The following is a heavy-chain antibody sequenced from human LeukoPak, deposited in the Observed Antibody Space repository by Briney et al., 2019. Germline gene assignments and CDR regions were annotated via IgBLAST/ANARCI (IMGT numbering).Heavy chain of an antibody. J-gene: IGHJ2*01. CDR1: GFTFSSYA. V-gene: IGHV3-30*01. CDR2: ISYDGSNK. CDR3: ARDKANYYDSSDHYLYFDL. Sequence: GGSLRLSCAASGFTFSSYAMHWVRQAPGKGLEWVAVISYDGSNKYYADSVKGRFTISRDNSKNTLYLQMNSLRAEDTAVYYCARDKANYYDSSDHYLYFDLWGRGTLVTVSS. D-gene: IGHD3-22*01.